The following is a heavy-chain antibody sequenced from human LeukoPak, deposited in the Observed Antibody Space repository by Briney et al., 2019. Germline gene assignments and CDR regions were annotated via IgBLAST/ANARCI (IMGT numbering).Heavy chain of an antibody. CDR1: GFTFSSYW. J-gene: IGHJ4*02. CDR3: ARWGQRGSGWAKLFDY. V-gene: IGHV3-7*03. CDR2: IKQDGSEK. Sequence: GGSLRLSCAASGFTFSSYWMSWVRQAPGKGLGWVANIKQDGSEKYYVDSVKGRFTISRDNAKNSLYLQMNSLRAEDTAVYYCARWGQRGSGWAKLFDYWGQGTLVTVSS. D-gene: IGHD6-19*01.